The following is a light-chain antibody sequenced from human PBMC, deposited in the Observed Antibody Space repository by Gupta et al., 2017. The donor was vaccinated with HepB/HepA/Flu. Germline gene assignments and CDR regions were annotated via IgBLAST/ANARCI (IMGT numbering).Light chain of an antibody. CDR3: HVWDSSSNNLV. V-gene: IGLV3-21*03. CDR2: VHS. J-gene: IGLJ2*01. Sequence: SYVLFQPPSVSVSPRNTARLTCGANGIGDKSLHWYQQKPGQAPVLLAHVHSDRPPGIPERFSGSTSGTTATLTTTRVEAGDEADYYCHVWDSSSNNLVFGGGTKLTVL. CDR1: GIGDKS.